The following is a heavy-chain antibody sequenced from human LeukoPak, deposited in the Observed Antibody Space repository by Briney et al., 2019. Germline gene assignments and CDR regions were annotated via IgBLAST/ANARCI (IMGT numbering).Heavy chain of an antibody. J-gene: IGHJ4*02. CDR3: ARESATVTWYYFDY. Sequence: PGGSLRLSCAASGFTFSSYAMHWVRQAPGKGLEWVAVISYDGSNKYYADSVKGRFTISRDNSKNTLYLQMNSLRAEDTAVYYCARESATVTWYYFDYWGQGTLVTVSS. D-gene: IGHD4-17*01. CDR2: ISYDGSNK. V-gene: IGHV3-30*04. CDR1: GFTFSSYA.